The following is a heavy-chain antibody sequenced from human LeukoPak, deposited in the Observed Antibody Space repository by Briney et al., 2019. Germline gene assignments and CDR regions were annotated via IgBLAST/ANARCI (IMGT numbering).Heavy chain of an antibody. CDR3: ARGRNYYDSSGYYTSYYMDV. CDR1: GGSFSGYY. V-gene: IGHV4-34*01. D-gene: IGHD3-22*01. Sequence: PSETLSLXCAVYGGSFSGYYWSWIRQPPGKGLEWIGEINHSGSTNYNPSLKSRVTISVDTSKNQFSLKLSSVTAADTAVYYCARGRNYYDSSGYYTSYYMDVWGKGTTVTVSS. CDR2: INHSGST. J-gene: IGHJ6*03.